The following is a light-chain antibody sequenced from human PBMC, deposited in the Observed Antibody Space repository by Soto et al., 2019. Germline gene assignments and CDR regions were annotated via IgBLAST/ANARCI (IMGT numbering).Light chain of an antibody. CDR3: QQYNNWPPT. CDR1: HSVSSD. J-gene: IGKJ1*01. V-gene: IGKV3-15*01. CDR2: GAS. Sequence: EIVLTQSPGTLSLSPGERATLSCRASHSVSSDLAWYQQKPGQAPRLLIYGASTRAIGIPARFSGSGSGTEFTLTISSLQSEDFAVYYCQQYNNWPPTFGQGTKVDTK.